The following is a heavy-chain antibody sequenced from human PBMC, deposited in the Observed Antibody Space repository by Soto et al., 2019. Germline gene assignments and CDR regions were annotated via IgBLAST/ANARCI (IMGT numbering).Heavy chain of an antibody. CDR3: ARADDFSDRFDY. V-gene: IGHV4-30-4*01. CDR1: GACISRGDLS. J-gene: IGHJ4*02. Sequence: TLSVTCTLSGACISRGDLSWSWIRQPPGKGLELIGNIYYSGSTYYNPSLRSRAIMSVDTSQNQFSLKLSSLTAADTAVYLCARADDFSDRFDYWGQGALVTVSS. CDR2: IYYSGST. D-gene: IGHD4-17*01.